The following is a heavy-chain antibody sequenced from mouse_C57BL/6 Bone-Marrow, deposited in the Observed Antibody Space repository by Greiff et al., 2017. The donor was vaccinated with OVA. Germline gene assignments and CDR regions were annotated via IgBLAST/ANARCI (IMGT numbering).Heavy chain of an antibody. CDR1: GYSITSGYD. Sequence: EVQLQQSGPGMVKPSQSLSLTCTVTGYSITSGYDWHWIRHFPGNKLEWMGYISYSGSTNYNPSLKSRISITHDTSKNHFFLKLNSVTTEDTATYYCARGGWLPSYWGQGTLVTVSA. D-gene: IGHD2-3*01. J-gene: IGHJ3*01. V-gene: IGHV3-1*01. CDR2: ISYSGST. CDR3: ARGGWLPSY.